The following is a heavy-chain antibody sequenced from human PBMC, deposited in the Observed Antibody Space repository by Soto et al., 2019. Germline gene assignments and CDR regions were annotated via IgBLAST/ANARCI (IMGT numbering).Heavy chain of an antibody. CDR1: GFSLTTSGVG. V-gene: IGHV2-5*02. CDR3: AHGGDLLLWCDYGAFDV. Sequence: ESGPTLVNPTQTLTLTCTFSGFSLTTSGVGVGWVRQPPGKALEWLAVIYWDDDRRFSPSLKSRLTITKDTSKYQVVLTMTNMDLVGAGTYFCAHGGDLLLWCDYGAFDVWGQGTMVTVSS. D-gene: IGHD4-17*01. J-gene: IGHJ3*01. CDR2: IYWDDDR.